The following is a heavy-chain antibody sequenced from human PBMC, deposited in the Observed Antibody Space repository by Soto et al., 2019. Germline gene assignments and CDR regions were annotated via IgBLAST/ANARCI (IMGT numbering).Heavy chain of an antibody. V-gene: IGHV3-23*05. CDR1: GFTFAHYA. Sequence: GGSLRLSCTASGFTFAHYAMHWVRQPPGKGLEWVSTIDGPTTNTHYPDSVEGRFVISRDNSRNTVYLYMTNLRAEDSAMYYCVTWLSAHIDFWGRGTVVTVSS. D-gene: IGHD6-19*01. CDR2: IDGPTTNT. J-gene: IGHJ4*01. CDR3: VTWLSAHIDF.